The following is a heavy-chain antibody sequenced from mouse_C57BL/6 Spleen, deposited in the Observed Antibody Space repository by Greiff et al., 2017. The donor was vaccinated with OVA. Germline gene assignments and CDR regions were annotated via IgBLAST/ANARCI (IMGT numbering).Heavy chain of an antibody. Sequence: EVQLVESGGGLVKPGGSLKLSCAASGFTFSDYGMHWVRQAPEKGLEWVAYISSGSSTIYYADTVKGRFTISRDNAKNTLFLQMTSLRSEDTAMYYCARGNLFYWYFDVWGTGTTVTVSS. V-gene: IGHV5-17*01. CDR3: ARGNLFYWYFDV. CDR1: GFTFSDYG. CDR2: ISSGSSTI. J-gene: IGHJ1*03.